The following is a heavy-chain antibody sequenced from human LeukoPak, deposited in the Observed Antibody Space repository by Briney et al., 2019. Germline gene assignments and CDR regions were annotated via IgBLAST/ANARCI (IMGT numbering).Heavy chain of an antibody. V-gene: IGHV4-39*01. D-gene: IGHD3-9*01. CDR3: ARRLLTGEALDY. CDR2: IYYSGST. Sequence: PSETLSLTCTVSGGSISSSSYYWGWIRQPPGKGLEWIGSIYYSGSTYYNPSLKSRVTISVDTSKNQFSLKLSSVTAADTAVYHCARRLLTGEALDYWGQGTLVTVSS. CDR1: GGSISSSSYY. J-gene: IGHJ4*02.